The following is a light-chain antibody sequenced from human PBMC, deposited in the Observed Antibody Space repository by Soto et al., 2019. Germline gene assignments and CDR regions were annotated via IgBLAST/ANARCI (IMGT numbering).Light chain of an antibody. CDR1: SSDVGGYNY. CDR3: SSYTSSSTVV. Sequence: QSALTQPASVSGSPGQSITISCTGTSSDVGGYNYVSWYQQHPGKAPKLMIYEVSNRPPGVSNRFSGSKSGNTTSLTTSVLEAEDEADNYCSSYTSSSTVVFGEGTKLTVL. CDR2: EVS. J-gene: IGLJ2*01. V-gene: IGLV2-14*01.